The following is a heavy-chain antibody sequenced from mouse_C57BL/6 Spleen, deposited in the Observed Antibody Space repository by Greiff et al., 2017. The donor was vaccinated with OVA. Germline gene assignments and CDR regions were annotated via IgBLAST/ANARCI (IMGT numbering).Heavy chain of an antibody. CDR1: GFSLTSYG. J-gene: IGHJ4*01. CDR2: IWSDGST. D-gene: IGHD6-5*01. V-gene: IGHV2-6*03. Sequence: QVQLKESGPGLVAPSQRLSITCTVSGFSLTSYGVHWVRQPPGKGLEWLVVIWSDGSTTYNSALKSRLSISKDNSKSQVFLKMNSLQTDDTAMYYCARESLIYRGAMDYWGQGTSVTVSS. CDR3: ARESLIYRGAMDY.